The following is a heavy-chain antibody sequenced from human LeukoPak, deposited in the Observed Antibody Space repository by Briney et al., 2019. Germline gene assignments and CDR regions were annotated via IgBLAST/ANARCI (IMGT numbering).Heavy chain of an antibody. Sequence: GGSLRLSCAASGFTFSSYGMHRVRQAPGKGLEWVAFIRYDGSNKYYADSVKGRFTISRDNSKNTLYLQMNSLRAEDTAVYYCAKEEYYYGSGSTNYFDYWGQGTLVTVSS. D-gene: IGHD3-10*01. CDR3: AKEEYYYGSGSTNYFDY. V-gene: IGHV3-30*02. CDR1: GFTFSSYG. CDR2: IRYDGSNK. J-gene: IGHJ4*02.